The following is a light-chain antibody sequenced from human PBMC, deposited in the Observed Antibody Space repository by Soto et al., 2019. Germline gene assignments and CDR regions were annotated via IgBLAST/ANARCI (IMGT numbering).Light chain of an antibody. J-gene: IGKJ4*01. Sequence: EIVLTQSPATLSVSPGERATLSCRASQSVSSDLAWFQQNPGQAPRLLIYGASTRATAIPARFSGSGSGTEFTLAISSLQSEDFAIYYCQQDNNWPLTFGGGTKVEIK. CDR3: QQDNNWPLT. CDR1: QSVSSD. CDR2: GAS. V-gene: IGKV3-15*01.